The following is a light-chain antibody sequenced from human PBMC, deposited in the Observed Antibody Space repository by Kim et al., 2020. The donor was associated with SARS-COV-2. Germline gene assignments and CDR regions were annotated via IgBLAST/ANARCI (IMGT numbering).Light chain of an antibody. CDR1: SSNIGADYD. Sequence: QLVLTQPPSVSGAPGQTVTISCTGSSSNIGADYDVHWYQQLPETAPKLLIYGNNNRPSGVPDRFSGSQSGTAASLAITGLQADDGADYYCQSSDHSLSNSRVFGGGTQLTVL. V-gene: IGLV1-40*01. CDR2: GNN. J-gene: IGLJ3*02. CDR3: QSSDHSLSNSRV.